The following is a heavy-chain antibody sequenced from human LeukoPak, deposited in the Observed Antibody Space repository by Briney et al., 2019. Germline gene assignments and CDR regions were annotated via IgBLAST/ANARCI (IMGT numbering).Heavy chain of an antibody. J-gene: IGHJ2*01. CDR2: IFVVFGTA. V-gene: IGHV1-69*05. D-gene: IGHD1-1*01. CDR3: ARLDGNWHFDL. CDR1: GGTLRSYG. Sequence: SVKVSCAASGGTLRSYGISWVRQAPGQGLEWMGRIFVVFGTADSAQKFRCRITITTDETTSTAYMELSSLRFEDTAVYDCARLDGNWHFDLWGRGTLVTVPS.